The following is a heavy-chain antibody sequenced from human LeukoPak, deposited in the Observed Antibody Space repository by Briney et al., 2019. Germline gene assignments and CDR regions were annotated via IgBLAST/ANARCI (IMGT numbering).Heavy chain of an antibody. CDR1: GGTFSSYA. CDR2: IIPILGIA. D-gene: IGHD3-22*01. CDR3: ASIPTGYYYDSSGSTDY. Sequence: GASVNVSFKASGGTFSSYAISWVRQAPGQGLEWMGRIIPILGIANHAQKFQGRVTITADKATSTAYMELSSLRSEDTAVYYCASIPTGYYYDSSGSTDYWGQGTLVTVSS. V-gene: IGHV1-69*04. J-gene: IGHJ4*02.